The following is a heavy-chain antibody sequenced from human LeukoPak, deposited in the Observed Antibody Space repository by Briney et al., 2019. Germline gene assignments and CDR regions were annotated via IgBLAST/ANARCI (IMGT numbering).Heavy chain of an antibody. Sequence: SETLSLTCTVSGYSINNDNYWGWVRQPPGKGLEWIGYIYYSGSGSTNYNPSLKSRVTISVDTSKNQFSLKLGSVTAADTAVYYCARRGGHGGSFDYWGQGALVTVSS. J-gene: IGHJ4*02. CDR3: ARRGGHGGSFDY. CDR1: GYSINNDNY. CDR2: IYYSGSGST. D-gene: IGHD4-23*01. V-gene: IGHV4-38-2*02.